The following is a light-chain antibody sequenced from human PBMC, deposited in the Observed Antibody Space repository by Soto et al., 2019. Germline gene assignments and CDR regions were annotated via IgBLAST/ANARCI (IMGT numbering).Light chain of an antibody. V-gene: IGKV3-15*01. CDR3: QQRSDWPWT. CDR1: QSVSSN. CDR2: GAS. Sequence: EIVMTQSPATLSVSPGERATLSCRASQSVSSNLAWYQQKPGQAPRLLIYGASTRATGIPARFSGSGSGTEFTLTISSLEPEDFVVYYCQQRSDWPWTFGQGTKVDI. J-gene: IGKJ1*01.